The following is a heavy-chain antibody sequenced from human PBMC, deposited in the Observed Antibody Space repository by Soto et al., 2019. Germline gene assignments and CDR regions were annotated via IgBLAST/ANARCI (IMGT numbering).Heavy chain of an antibody. CDR1: GYTFTSYA. CDR2: INAGNGNT. V-gene: IGHV1-3*01. D-gene: IGHD6-19*01. Sequence: ASVKVSCKASGYTFTSYAMHWVRQAPGQRLEWMGWINAGNGNTKYSQKFQGRVTITRDTSASTAHMELSSLRSEGTAVYYCARSGYSSGWFDYWGQGTLVTVSS. J-gene: IGHJ4*02. CDR3: ARSGYSSGWFDY.